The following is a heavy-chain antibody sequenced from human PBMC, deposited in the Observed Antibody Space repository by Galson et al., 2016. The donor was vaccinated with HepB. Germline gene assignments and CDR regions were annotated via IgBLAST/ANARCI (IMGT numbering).Heavy chain of an antibody. V-gene: IGHV4-61*02. D-gene: IGHD3-22*01. CDR2: IYTSGST. J-gene: IGHJ3*02. CDR1: GASISSVIYY. CDR3: SRSHYDSSGHHAFDI. Sequence: TLSLTCTVSGASISSVIYYWTWIRQPAGKGLEWIGRIYTSGSTNYNPSLKSRVTISVDTSKNQFSLKLSFVTVADTAVYYCSRSHYDSSGHHAFDIWGQGTMVTVSS.